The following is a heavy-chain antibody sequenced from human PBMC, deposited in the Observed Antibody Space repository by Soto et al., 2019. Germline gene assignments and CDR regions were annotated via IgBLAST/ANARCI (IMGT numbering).Heavy chain of an antibody. CDR3: AHSGNTNGGAFDM. CDR1: GFSLSTSGEG. J-gene: IGHJ3*02. D-gene: IGHD2-8*01. Sequence: QITLKESGPTLVKPTETLTLTCTFSGFSLSTSGEGVGWIRQPPGKALDWLALVYWDDDKRYGPSLKSRLTITKDTYKDQVVLTMTNMDRVDTATYYCAHSGNTNGGAFDMWGQGTMVTVSS. V-gene: IGHV2-5*05. CDR2: VYWDDDK.